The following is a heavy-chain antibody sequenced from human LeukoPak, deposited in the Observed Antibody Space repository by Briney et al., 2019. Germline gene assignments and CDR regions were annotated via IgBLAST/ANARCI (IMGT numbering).Heavy chain of an antibody. CDR3: AKTAARRFDY. CDR2: INPTGGST. D-gene: IGHD6-6*01. J-gene: IGHJ4*02. V-gene: IGHV1-46*01. CDR1: GYTFPSYF. Sequence: ASVKVSCKASGYTFPSYFMHWVRPAPGQGLEWMGIINPTGGSTTYAQKFQGRVTMTRDTSTGTVYLELSSLESDDTAGYYCAKTAARRFDYWGQGTLVTVSS.